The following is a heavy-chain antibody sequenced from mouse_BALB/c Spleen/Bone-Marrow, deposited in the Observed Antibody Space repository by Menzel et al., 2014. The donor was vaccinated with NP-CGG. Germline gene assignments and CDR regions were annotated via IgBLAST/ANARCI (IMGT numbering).Heavy chain of an antibody. CDR2: IDPGTGRT. CDR3: ARINGYDY. D-gene: IGHD2-2*01. CDR1: GYTFTSYW. Sequence: QVQLQQSGAELVKPGASVKLSCKASGYTFTSYWMHWVKQRPGQGLEWIGEIDPGTGRTDYNKKFKSRATLTVDKSSSTAYKLLSSLTSEDSAVYYCARINGYDYWGQGTTLTVSS. J-gene: IGHJ2*01. V-gene: IGHV1S81*02.